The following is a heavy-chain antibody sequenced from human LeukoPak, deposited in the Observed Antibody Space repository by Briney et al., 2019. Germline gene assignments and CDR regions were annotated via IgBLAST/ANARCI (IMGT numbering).Heavy chain of an antibody. CDR3: AREEGYCSSTICSAPFDY. CDR1: GYTFTGYY. CDR2: INPNSGGT. V-gene: IGHV1-2*02. Sequence: ASVKVSCKASGYTFTGYYMHWVRQAPGQRLEWMGWINPNSGGTKYAQKFQGRVTMTRDTSISTVYMEVSRLRSDDTAVYYCAREEGYCSSTICSAPFDYWGQGTLVIVSS. D-gene: IGHD2-2*01. J-gene: IGHJ4*02.